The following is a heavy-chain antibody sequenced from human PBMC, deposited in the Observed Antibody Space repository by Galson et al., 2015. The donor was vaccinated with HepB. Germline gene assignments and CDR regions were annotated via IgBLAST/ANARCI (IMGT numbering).Heavy chain of an antibody. CDR1: GYSFTSYW. Sequence: QSGAEVKKPGESLKISCTGSGYSFTSYWIGWVRQMPGKGLEWMGIIYPGDSDTRYSPSFQGQVTISADKSISTAYLQWSSLKASDTAMYYCARQRPDDSSGYYYGSFDYWGQGTLVTVSS. V-gene: IGHV5-51*01. D-gene: IGHD3-22*01. J-gene: IGHJ4*02. CDR2: IYPGDSDT. CDR3: ARQRPDDSSGYYYGSFDY.